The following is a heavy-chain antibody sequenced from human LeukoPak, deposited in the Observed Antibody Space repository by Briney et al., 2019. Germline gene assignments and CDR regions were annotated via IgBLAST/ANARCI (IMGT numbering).Heavy chain of an antibody. Sequence: SETLSLTCAVSGGSIRSSSYYWGWIRQPPGKGLEWIGSIYYSGSTYYNPSLKSRVTISVDTSKNQFSLKLSSVTAADTAVYYCASERILLWFGEFDPWGQGTLVTVSS. D-gene: IGHD3-10*01. CDR1: GGSIRSSSYY. CDR2: IYYSGST. J-gene: IGHJ5*02. CDR3: ASERILLWFGEFDP. V-gene: IGHV4-39*01.